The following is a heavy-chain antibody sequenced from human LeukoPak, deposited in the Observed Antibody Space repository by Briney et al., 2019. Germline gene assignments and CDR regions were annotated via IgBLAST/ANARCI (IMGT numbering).Heavy chain of an antibody. J-gene: IGHJ5*02. D-gene: IGHD4-17*01. V-gene: IGHV3-21*05. CDR1: GFTFNAFG. CDR3: ARDAFGDDWFDP. Sequence: GGSLRLSCAASGFTFNAFGMNWVRQAPGKGLEWVSYIGTTSGAIYYADSVKGRFTISRDNAKNSLYLQMNSLRAEDTAVYYCARDAFGDDWFDPWGQGTLVTVSS. CDR2: IGTTSGAI.